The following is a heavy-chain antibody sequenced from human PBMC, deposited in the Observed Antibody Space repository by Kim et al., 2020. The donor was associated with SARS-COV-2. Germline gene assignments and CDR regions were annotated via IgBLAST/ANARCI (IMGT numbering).Heavy chain of an antibody. CDR1: GGSISSSTNY. Sequence: SETLSLTCNVSGGSISSSTNYWGWIRQPPGRGLEWIGTIYHSGRTFYNPSLKSRVAISVDTSKNQFSLRLSSVTAADTAVYFCARHGGVVVIDGRPLATYNWFDPWGQGTRAIVSS. CDR2: IYHSGRT. V-gene: IGHV4-39*01. J-gene: IGHJ5*02. D-gene: IGHD2-15*01. CDR3: ARHGGVVVIDGRPLATYNWFDP.